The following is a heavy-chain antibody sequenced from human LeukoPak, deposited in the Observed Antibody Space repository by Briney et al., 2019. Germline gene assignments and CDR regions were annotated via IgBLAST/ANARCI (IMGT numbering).Heavy chain of an antibody. D-gene: IGHD2-21*01. CDR3: ARADRLHGGPYLIGP. CDR2: INPNSGGT. J-gene: IGHJ5*02. V-gene: IGHV1-2*02. Sequence: GASVTVSFTASGYSFTDYYMHWVRQAPGQGLEWLGWINPNSGGTNSSQKFQGRATMTRDTSITTVYMEVSWLTSDDTAIYYCARADRLHGGPYLIGPWGQGTLVTVSS. CDR1: GYSFTDYY.